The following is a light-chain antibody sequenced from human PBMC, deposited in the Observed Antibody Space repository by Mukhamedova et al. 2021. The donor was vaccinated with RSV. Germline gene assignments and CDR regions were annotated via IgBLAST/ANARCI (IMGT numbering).Light chain of an antibody. CDR3: SSYTSSTL. Sequence: GVPDRFSGSKSGTSASLAISGLQSEDEADYYCSSYTSSTLFGGGTKLTVL. V-gene: IGLV1-40*01. J-gene: IGLJ2*01.